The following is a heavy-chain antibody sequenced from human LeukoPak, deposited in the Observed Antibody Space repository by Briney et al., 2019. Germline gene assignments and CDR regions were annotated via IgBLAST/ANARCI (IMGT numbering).Heavy chain of an antibody. CDR3: AREGSYCVGGDCYSFDF. D-gene: IGHD2-21*02. Sequence: SVKVSCKAPGGTFSSYAISWVRQAPGQGLEWMGGIIPIFGTANYAQKFQGRVTITADDSTRTAYMELSSLRSEDTAVYYCAREGSYCVGGDCYSFDFWGQGTLVTVSS. V-gene: IGHV1-69*01. J-gene: IGHJ4*02. CDR2: IIPIFGTA. CDR1: GGTFSSYA.